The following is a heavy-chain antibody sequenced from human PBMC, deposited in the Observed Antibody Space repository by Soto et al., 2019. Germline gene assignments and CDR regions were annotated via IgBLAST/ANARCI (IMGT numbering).Heavy chain of an antibody. V-gene: IGHV1-18*01. CDR2: ISANSSKT. Sequence: QVQLVQSGAAVKRPGASLKVSCKASGYAFSIYGVNWVRQAPGQGLEWMEWISANSSKTDYAHNLQGRVTMTTDTSTAPADMELSSLRSDDADVYYCARAVYYDSRGYSKNPGYWGHGTLVTVSS. J-gene: IGHJ4*01. CDR1: GYAFSIYG. CDR3: ARAVYYDSRGYSKNPGY. D-gene: IGHD3-22*01.